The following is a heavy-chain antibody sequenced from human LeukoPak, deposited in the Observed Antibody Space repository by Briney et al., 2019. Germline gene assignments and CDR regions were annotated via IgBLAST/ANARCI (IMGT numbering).Heavy chain of an antibody. CDR1: LGSILSDN. CDR3: ANVLVGFDSATDY. D-gene: IGHD2-2*01. V-gene: IGHV4-4*07. CDR2: IYTSGST. Sequence: SETLSLTSTQPLGSILSDNSCCVRQPAGKGLEWIGRIYTSGSTNYNPSLKSRVTMSVNTSKNQFSLKLSAVTAADTAVYYCANVLVGFDSATDYWGQGNLVTVSS. J-gene: IGHJ4*02.